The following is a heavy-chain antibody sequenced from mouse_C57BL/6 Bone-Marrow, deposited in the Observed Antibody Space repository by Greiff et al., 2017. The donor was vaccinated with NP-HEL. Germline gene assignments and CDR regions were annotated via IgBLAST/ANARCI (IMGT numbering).Heavy chain of an antibody. CDR1: GFSFTSSG. J-gene: IGHJ4*01. CDR2: IWRGGST. V-gene: IGHV2-5*01. CDR3: AIYDYYDYAMDY. Sequence: QVQLQQSGPGLVQPSQCLSITCTVSGFSFTSSGVHWVRQSPGQGLEWLGVIWRGGSTDYTAAFMSRLRITKDNSKSQVFFKMNSLQADDTAIYYCAIYDYYDYAMDYWGQGTSVTVSS. D-gene: IGHD2-4*01.